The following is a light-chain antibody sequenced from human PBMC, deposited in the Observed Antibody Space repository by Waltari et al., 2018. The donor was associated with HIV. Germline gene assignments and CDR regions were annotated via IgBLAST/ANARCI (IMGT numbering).Light chain of an antibody. Sequence: QSALTPPASVSGSPGQSITLSCTETSSGVENSNLVSWYQHFRAKASKLLIYEVTKRPSGISSRFSGSKSGNTASLTIFDLQAEDEATYYCCSYGSSATFVVFGGGTSVTV. CDR1: SSGVENSNL. V-gene: IGLV2-23*02. J-gene: IGLJ2*01. CDR3: CSYGSSATFVV. CDR2: EVT.